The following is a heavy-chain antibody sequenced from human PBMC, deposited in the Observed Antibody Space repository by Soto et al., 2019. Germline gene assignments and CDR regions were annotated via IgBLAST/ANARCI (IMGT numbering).Heavy chain of an antibody. V-gene: IGHV3-74*01. J-gene: IGHJ4*02. Sequence: EVQLVESGGGFNQPGGSLRLSCAASGFTFSTYCMHWVRHTPGTGLVWVSRTCRYGRELYYADSVKGRFTISRDDAKNTMYLQMDSLRVEDTGIYYCVRGTTAWRGMDYWGQGALVTVCS. D-gene: IGHD1-1*01. CDR3: VRGTTAWRGMDY. CDR2: TCRYGREL. CDR1: GFTFSTYC.